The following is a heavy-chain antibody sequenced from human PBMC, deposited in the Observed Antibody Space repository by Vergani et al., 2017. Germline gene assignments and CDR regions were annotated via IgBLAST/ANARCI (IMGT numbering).Heavy chain of an antibody. J-gene: IGHJ5*02. V-gene: IGHV3-9*02. CDR2: ISWNSNSI. CDR3: AKDLGTSSGGGWFDP. CDR1: GFTSAGYA. D-gene: IGHD6-6*01. Sequence: EVQLEESGGGLVLPGRSLRLSCVASGFTSAGYAMHWVRQAPGKGLEWVSGISWNSNSIGYADSVKGRFTFSRDNANNSLYLQMNSLRAEDTALYYCAKDLGTSSGGGWFDPWGQGTLVTVSS.